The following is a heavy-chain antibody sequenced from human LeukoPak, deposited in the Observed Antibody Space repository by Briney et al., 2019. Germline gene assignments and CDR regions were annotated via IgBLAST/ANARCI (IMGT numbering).Heavy chain of an antibody. CDR2: INSAGHTI. V-gene: IGHV3-48*04. CDR1: GFTLSGYS. J-gene: IGHJ3*02. D-gene: IGHD6-19*01. CDR3: VRDSLAVSNGLDI. Sequence: GGSLRLSCAASGFTLSGYSMNWVRQVPGKGLEWTAYINSAGHTIYYADFVKGRFAISRDSTKNSLFLQMTSLRVEDTAVYFCVRDSLAVSNGLDIWGQGTTVIVSS.